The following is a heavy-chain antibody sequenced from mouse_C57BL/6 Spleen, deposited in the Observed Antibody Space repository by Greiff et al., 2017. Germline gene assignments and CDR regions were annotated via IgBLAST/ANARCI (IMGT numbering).Heavy chain of an antibody. CDR2: ISDGGSYT. CDR3: ARDYGEGRYYFDY. D-gene: IGHD2-13*01. CDR1: GFTFSSYA. V-gene: IGHV5-4*01. Sequence: EVMLVESGGGLVKPGGSLKLSCAASGFTFSSYAMSWVRQTPEKRLEWVATISDGGSYTYYPDNVKGRFTISRDNAKNNLYLQMSHLKSEDTAMYYCARDYGEGRYYFDYWGQGTTLTVSS. J-gene: IGHJ2*01.